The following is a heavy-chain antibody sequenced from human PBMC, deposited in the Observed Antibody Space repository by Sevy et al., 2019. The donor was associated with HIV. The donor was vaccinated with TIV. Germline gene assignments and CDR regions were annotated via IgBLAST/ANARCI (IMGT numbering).Heavy chain of an antibody. J-gene: IGHJ4*02. CDR2: IKQDGSEK. V-gene: IGHV3-7*01. D-gene: IGHD3-22*01. Sequence: GGSLRLSCAASGFTFSSYWMSWVRQAPGKGLEWVANIKQDGSEKYYVVSVKGRFTISRDNAKNSLYLQMNSLRAEDTAVYYCARVSTYYYDSSGYSFFDYWGQGTLVTVSS. CDR1: GFTFSSYW. CDR3: ARVSTYYYDSSGYSFFDY.